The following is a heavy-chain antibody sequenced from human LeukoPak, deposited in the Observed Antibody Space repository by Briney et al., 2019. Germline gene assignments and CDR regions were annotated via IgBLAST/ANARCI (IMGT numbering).Heavy chain of an antibody. D-gene: IGHD3-3*01. CDR2: INSDGTNT. CDR3: ARDRAAFGVVQVGY. Sequence: QPGGSLRLSCAASTFTFSRYWMHWVRQAPGKGLGWVSRINSDGTNTYYADSVKGRFTISRDNTKNTLYLQMNSLRTEDTAVYYCARDRAAFGVVQVGYWGQETLVTVSS. CDR1: TFTFSRYW. J-gene: IGHJ4*02. V-gene: IGHV3-74*01.